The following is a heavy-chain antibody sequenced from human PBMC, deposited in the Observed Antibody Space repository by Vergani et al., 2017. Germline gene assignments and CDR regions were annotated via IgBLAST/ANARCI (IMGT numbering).Heavy chain of an antibody. J-gene: IGHJ5*02. D-gene: IGHD3-22*01. CDR1: GYTFTTYA. CDR2: INAGNGNT. Sequence: QVQLVQSGAEVRKPGASVKVSCKASGYTFTTYAMHWVRQAPGQRLEWMGWINAGNGNTKYSQKFQGRVTITRDTSASTAYMELSSLTSEDTAVYYCARVAYYDSSASYVGWFDPWSQGTLVTVSS. V-gene: IGHV1-3*01. CDR3: ARVAYYDSSASYVGWFDP.